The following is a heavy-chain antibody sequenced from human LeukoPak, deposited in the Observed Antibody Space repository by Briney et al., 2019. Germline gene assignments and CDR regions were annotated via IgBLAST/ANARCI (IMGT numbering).Heavy chain of an antibody. D-gene: IGHD3-22*01. J-gene: IGHJ4*02. CDR2: ISSSGSTI. V-gene: IGHV3-48*03. Sequence: GGSLRLSCAASGFTFSSYETNWVRQAPGKGLEWVSYISSSGSTIYYADSVKGRFTISRDNAKNSLYLQMNSLRAEDTAVYYCARARRDVVVITTPFEYWGQGTLVTVSS. CDR1: GFTFSSYE. CDR3: ARARRDVVVITTPFEY.